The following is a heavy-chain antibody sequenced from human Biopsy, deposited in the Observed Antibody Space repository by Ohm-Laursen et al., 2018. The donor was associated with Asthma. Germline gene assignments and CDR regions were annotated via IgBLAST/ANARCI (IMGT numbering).Heavy chain of an antibody. CDR2: INAGNGNT. Sequence: ASVKVSCKASGYTFISYAMHWVRQAPGQRLEWMGWINAGNGNTKYSQKLQGRVTITRDTSASTAYMELSRLRSEDTAVYYCARTYYDFLTGHVNDAFDIWGRGTMVTVSS. CDR1: GYTFISYA. V-gene: IGHV1-3*01. D-gene: IGHD3-9*01. CDR3: ARTYYDFLTGHVNDAFDI. J-gene: IGHJ3*02.